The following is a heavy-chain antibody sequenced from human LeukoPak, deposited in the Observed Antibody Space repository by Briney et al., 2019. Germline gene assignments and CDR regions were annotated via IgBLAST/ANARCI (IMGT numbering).Heavy chain of an antibody. CDR2: ISSSGSTI. V-gene: IGHV3-48*03. CDR1: GFTFSSYE. Sequence: GGSLRLSCAASGFTFSSYEMNWVRQAPGKGLEWVSYISSSGSTIYYADSVKGRFTISRGNAKNSLYLQMNSLRAEDTAVYYCARDLTPYDYYSSGWYGYWGQGTLVTVSS. CDR3: ARDLTPYDYYSSGWYGY. J-gene: IGHJ4*02. D-gene: IGHD6-19*01.